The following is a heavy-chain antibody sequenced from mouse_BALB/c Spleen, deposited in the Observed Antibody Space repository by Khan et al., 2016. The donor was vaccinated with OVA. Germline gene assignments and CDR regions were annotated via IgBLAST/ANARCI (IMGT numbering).Heavy chain of an antibody. Sequence: EVELVESGGDLVRPGGSLKLSCAASGFSFSSYSMSWVRQTPDKRLEWVATISSGGDYTYYPDSVKGRFTISRDNAKNTLYLHMSSLKSEDTAICYCASHLNGSFAYWGQGTLVTVSA. J-gene: IGHJ3*01. V-gene: IGHV5-6*01. CDR1: GFSFSSYS. CDR3: ASHLNGSFAY. CDR2: ISSGGDYT.